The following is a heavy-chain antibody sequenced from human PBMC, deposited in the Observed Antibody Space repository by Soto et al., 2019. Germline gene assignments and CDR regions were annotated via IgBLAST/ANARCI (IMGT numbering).Heavy chain of an antibody. J-gene: IGHJ5*02. CDR1: GFTFNSYD. CDR2: LNSHDGLT. V-gene: IGHV3-21*01. D-gene: IGHD6-13*01. Sequence: GGSLRLSCAASGFTFNSYDMNWVRQAPGKGLEWVSSLNSHDGLTHYADSVKGRFAISRDNAKNSLYLQMNSLRVEDTAVYYCTRDASRDSSARGWFDPWGPGTLVTVSS. CDR3: TRDASRDSSARGWFDP.